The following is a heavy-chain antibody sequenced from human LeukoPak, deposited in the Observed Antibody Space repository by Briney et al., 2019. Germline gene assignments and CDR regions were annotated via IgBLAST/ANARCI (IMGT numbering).Heavy chain of an antibody. CDR2: IRKKVNSFST. V-gene: IGHV3-72*01. J-gene: IGHJ4*02. Sequence: PGGSLRLSCAASGFTFSDHYMDWVRQAPGKGLEWVGRIRKKVNSFSTDYAASVKGRFTISRDDSENSLYLQLNFLKTEDTAVYYCARADILTGYYSFDYWGQGTPVTVSS. D-gene: IGHD3-9*01. CDR1: GFTFSDHY. CDR3: ARADILTGYYSFDY.